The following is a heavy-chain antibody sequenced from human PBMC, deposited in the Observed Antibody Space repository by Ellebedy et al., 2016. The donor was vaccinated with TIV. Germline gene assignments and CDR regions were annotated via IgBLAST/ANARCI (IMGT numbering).Heavy chain of an antibody. CDR2: INAGNGNT. V-gene: IGHV1-3*01. CDR3: ARGMGLAARPKSSIHY. D-gene: IGHD6-6*01. CDR1: GYTFTSYA. Sequence: ASVKVSCKASGYTFTSYAMHWMRQAPGQRLEWMGWINAGNGNTKYSQKFQGRVTITRDTSASTAYMELSSLRSEDTAVYYCARGMGLAARPKSSIHYWGQGTLVTVSS. J-gene: IGHJ4*02.